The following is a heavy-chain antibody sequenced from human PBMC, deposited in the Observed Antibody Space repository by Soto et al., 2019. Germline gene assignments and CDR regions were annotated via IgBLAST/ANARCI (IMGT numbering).Heavy chain of an antibody. V-gene: IGHV3-23*01. CDR3: ANLRTAAAGSIAEYFQH. Sequence: GGSLRLSCAASGFTFSSYAMSWVRQAPGKGLEWVSTISGSGGSTYYADSVKGRFTISRDNSKNTLYLQTNSLRAEDTAVYYCANLRTAAAGSIAEYFQHWGQGTLVTVSS. J-gene: IGHJ1*01. CDR1: GFTFSSYA. D-gene: IGHD6-13*01. CDR2: ISGSGGST.